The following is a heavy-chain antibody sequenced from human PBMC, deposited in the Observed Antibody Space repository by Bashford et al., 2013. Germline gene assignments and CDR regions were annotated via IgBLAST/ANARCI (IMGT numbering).Heavy chain of an antibody. CDR3: ARRGYSGYAPNFDY. CDR1: GFTFSNHA. J-gene: IGHJ4*02. V-gene: IGHV3-23*01. Sequence: GGSLRLSCAASGFTFSNHAMIWVRQAPGKGLEWVSGIGGGGSDSYYADSVKGRFTISRDNAKNSLYLQMNSLRAEDTAVYYCARRGYSGYAPNFDYWGQGTLVTVSS. D-gene: IGHD5-12*01. CDR2: IGGGGSDS.